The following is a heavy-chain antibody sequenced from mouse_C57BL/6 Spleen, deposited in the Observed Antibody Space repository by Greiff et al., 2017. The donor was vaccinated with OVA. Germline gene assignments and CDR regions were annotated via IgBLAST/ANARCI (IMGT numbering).Heavy chain of an antibody. Sequence: VQLQPPGAELVRPGTSVKLSCKASGYTFTSYWMHWVKQRPGQGLEWIGLIDTSDSDHKYNQKFKGKATLTVDTSSSTAYMQLSSLTSEDSAVYYCARLWLDDWGQGTTLTVSS. J-gene: IGHJ2*01. V-gene: IGHV1-59*01. CDR2: IDTSDSDH. CDR3: ARLWLDD. CDR1: GYTFTSYW.